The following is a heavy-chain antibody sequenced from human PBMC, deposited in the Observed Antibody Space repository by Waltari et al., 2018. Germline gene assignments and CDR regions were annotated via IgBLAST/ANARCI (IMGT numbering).Heavy chain of an antibody. V-gene: IGHV4-59*01. J-gene: IGHJ4*02. Sequence: QVQLQESGPGLVKPSETQSLTCTVSGGSINPFHWHWTRQPPGTGLEWIGNIYYSGSTNYSPSLKSRVTISVDTSKNQFSLNLSSVTAADTAVYYCARGGSGSRANFDCWGQGTLVTVSS. CDR2: IYYSGST. CDR1: GGSINPFH. CDR3: ARGGSGSRANFDC. D-gene: IGHD3-10*01.